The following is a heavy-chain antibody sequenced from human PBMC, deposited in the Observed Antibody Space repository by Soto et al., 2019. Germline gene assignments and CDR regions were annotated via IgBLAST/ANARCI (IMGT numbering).Heavy chain of an antibody. V-gene: IGHV1-18*01. D-gene: IGHD3-10*01. CDR3: ARGVGSGSYYNQYNWFDP. J-gene: IGHJ5*02. CDR2: ISGYNGNT. CDR1: GYTFTNYG. Sequence: QVQLEQSGAEVKKPGASVNVSCKTSGYTFTNYGISWVRQAPGQGLEWMGWISGYNGNTNHAQNLQGRVTMTTDTSTSTAYMELRSLRSDDTAVYYCARGVGSGSYYNQYNWFDPWGQGTLVTVSS.